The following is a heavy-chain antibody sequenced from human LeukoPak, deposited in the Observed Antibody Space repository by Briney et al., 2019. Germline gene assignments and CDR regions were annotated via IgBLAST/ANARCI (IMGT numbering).Heavy chain of an antibody. CDR3: AKESGPRGVQSAALY. V-gene: IGHV3-73*01. J-gene: IGHJ4*02. D-gene: IGHD3-10*01. CDR2: IRSKANSYAT. CDR1: GFTFSGSA. Sequence: GGSLKLSCAASGFTFSGSAMHWVRQASGKGLEWVGRIRSKANSYATAYAASVKGRFTISRDDSKNTAYLQMNSLRAEDTAIYYCAKESGPRGVQSAALYWGQGTLVTVSS.